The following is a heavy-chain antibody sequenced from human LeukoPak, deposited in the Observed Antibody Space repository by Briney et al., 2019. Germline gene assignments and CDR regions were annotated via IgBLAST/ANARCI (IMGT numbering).Heavy chain of an antibody. CDR3: ASYGSGSYSDYYYMDV. J-gene: IGHJ6*03. CDR2: ISSSCSTI. CDR1: GFTFSSYE. V-gene: IGHV3-48*03. D-gene: IGHD3-10*01. Sequence: GGSLRLSCAASGFTFSSYEMNWVRQAPGKGLEWVSYISSSCSTIYYADSVKGRFTISRDNAKNSLYLQMNSLRAEDTAVYYCASYGSGSYSDYYYMDVWGKGTTVTISS.